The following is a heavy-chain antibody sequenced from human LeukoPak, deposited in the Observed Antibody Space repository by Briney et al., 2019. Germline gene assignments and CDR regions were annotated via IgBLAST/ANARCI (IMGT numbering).Heavy chain of an antibody. V-gene: IGHV4-59*01. CDR2: IYYSGST. J-gene: IGHJ4*02. CDR1: VGSLSSYY. Sequence: SETLSLTCTVSVGSLSSYYWSWVRHPPAKGRECVGYIYYSGSTNYNPSLTSQGPLSVDTSNNHFSLRLSPAIAADTAGFYFAGGGHSTMDLQYWGQRTLVTVPS. D-gene: IGHD3-10*01. CDR3: AGGGHSTMDLQY.